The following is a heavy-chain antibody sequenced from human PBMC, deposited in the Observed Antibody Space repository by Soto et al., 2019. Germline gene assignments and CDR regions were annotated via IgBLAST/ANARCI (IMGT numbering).Heavy chain of an antibody. V-gene: IGHV1-2*02. Sequence: HEHLVQSGAEVKRPGASLKVSCKASGYSFTGYYIHWVRQAPGQGLEWMGWINPDSGATNYAQNFQGRVTLPGDTSISTASMDLTSLTSDDTAVYYCARGDYGTGGYPFPYFDYWGQGTLVIVSS. CDR3: ARGDYGTGGYPFPYFDY. CDR1: GYSFTGYY. D-gene: IGHD2-8*02. J-gene: IGHJ4*02. CDR2: INPDSGAT.